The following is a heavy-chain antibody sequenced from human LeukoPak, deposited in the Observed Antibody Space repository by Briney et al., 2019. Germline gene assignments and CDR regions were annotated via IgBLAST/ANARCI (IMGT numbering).Heavy chain of an antibody. J-gene: IGHJ5*02. V-gene: IGHV3-33*06. Sequence: TGGSLRLSCAASGFTFSSYGMHWVRQAPGKGLEGVAVIWYDGSNKYYADSVKGRFTISRDNSKNTLYLQMNSLRAEDTAVYYCAKEGLLHYDFWSGSGNNWFDPWGQGTLVTVSS. CDR1: GFTFSSYG. CDR2: IWYDGSNK. D-gene: IGHD3-3*01. CDR3: AKEGLLHYDFWSGSGNNWFDP.